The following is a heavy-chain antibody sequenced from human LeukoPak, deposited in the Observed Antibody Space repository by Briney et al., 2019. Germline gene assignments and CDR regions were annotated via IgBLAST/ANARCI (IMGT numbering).Heavy chain of an antibody. CDR3: ARHEPMTPRDAFDI. D-gene: IGHD2-15*01. CDR1: GGSISSSSYY. V-gene: IGHV4-39*01. Sequence: PSETLSLTCTVSGGSISSSSYYWGWIRQPPGKGLEWIGSIYYSGSTYYNPSLKSRVTISVDTSKNQFSLKLSSVTAADTAVYYCARHEPMTPRDAFDIWGQGTMVTVSS. CDR2: IYYSGST. J-gene: IGHJ3*02.